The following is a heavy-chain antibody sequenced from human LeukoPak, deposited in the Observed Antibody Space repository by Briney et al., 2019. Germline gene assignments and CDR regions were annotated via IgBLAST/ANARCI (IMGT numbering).Heavy chain of an antibody. CDR2: IYYSGST. CDR3: ETQTTVTTRAFDY. D-gene: IGHD4-17*01. CDR1: GGSISSGGYY. J-gene: IGHJ4*02. Sequence: PSETLSLTCTVSGGSISSGGYYWSWIRQHPGKGLEWIGYIYYSGSTYYNPSLKSRVTISVDTSKNQFSLKLSSVTAADTAVYYCETQTTVTTRAFDYWGQGTLVTVSS. V-gene: IGHV4-31*03.